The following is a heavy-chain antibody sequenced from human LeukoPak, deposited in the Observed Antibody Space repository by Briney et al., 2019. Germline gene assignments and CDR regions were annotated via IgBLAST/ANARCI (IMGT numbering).Heavy chain of an antibody. V-gene: IGHV4-59*01. CDR2: IYYSGNT. Sequence: SETLSLTCTVSGSSISDYCWSWIRQPPGKGLEWIGYIYYSGNTNYNPSLKSRVTISVDTSKNQFSLKLSSVTAADTAVYYCATSPKYYYYYMDVWGKGTTVTVSS. CDR1: GSSISDYC. CDR3: ATSPKYYYYYMDV. J-gene: IGHJ6*03.